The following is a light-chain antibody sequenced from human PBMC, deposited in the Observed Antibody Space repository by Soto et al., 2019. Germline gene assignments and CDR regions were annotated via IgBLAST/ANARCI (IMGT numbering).Light chain of an antibody. V-gene: IGKV3-11*01. Sequence: EIMLTQSPPTLSLAPGERPTRSARASQTVSSYLLWYQQKRGQAPRLLIYDASNRATGIPARFSGSGSGTEFTLTISSLQPDDFATYYCQHYNSYSEAFGQGTKVDIK. CDR2: DAS. CDR1: QTVSSY. J-gene: IGKJ1*01. CDR3: QHYNSYSEA.